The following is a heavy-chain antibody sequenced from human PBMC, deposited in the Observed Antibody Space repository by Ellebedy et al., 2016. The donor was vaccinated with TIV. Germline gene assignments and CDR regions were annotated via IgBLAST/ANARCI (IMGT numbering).Heavy chain of an antibody. Sequence: SQTLSLTCXLSVDSVSSNSAAWNWIRQSPSRGLEWLGRTYYRSKWYNDYAVSVKSRITINPDTSKNQFSLQLNSVTPEDTAVYYCARERTVQQLVLYFDYWGQGTLVTVSS. J-gene: IGHJ4*02. V-gene: IGHV6-1*01. CDR3: ARERTVQQLVLYFDY. CDR2: TYYRSKWYN. D-gene: IGHD6-13*01. CDR1: VDSVSSNSAA.